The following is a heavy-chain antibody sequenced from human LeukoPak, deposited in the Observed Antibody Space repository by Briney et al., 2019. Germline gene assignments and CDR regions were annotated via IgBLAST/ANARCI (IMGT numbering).Heavy chain of an antibody. Sequence: PGGSLRLSCAASGFTFSSYEMNWVRQAPGKGLEWVSAISGSGGSTYYADSVKGRFTISRDNSKNTLYLQMNSLRAEDTAVYYYAKGGTTLFDYWGQGTLVTVSS. J-gene: IGHJ4*02. CDR2: ISGSGGST. V-gene: IGHV3-23*01. CDR3: AKGGTTLFDY. CDR1: GFTFSSYE. D-gene: IGHD1-7*01.